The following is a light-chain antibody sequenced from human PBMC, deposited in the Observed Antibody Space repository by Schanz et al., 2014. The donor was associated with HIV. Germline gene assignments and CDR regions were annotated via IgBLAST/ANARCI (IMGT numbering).Light chain of an antibody. Sequence: QSALTQPASVSGSPGQSITISCTGPNTDITFYYYVSWFQQRPGKAPQLMIYDGSNRPSGVSNRFSGSKSGSTASLTIFGLQAEDEADYYCSSYTSSTTYVFGTGTKLTVL. CDR3: SSYTSSTTYV. J-gene: IGLJ1*01. CDR2: DGS. CDR1: NTDITFYYY. V-gene: IGLV2-14*03.